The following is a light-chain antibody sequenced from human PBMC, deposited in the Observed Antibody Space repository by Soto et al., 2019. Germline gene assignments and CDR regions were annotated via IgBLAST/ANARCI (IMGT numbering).Light chain of an antibody. V-gene: IGKV3-20*01. CDR3: QQYGSSAWT. Sequence: EKVLTQAPGTLSLSPGERATLSCRASQSVSSSYLAWYQQTPGQAPRLLIYGASSRATGIPDRFSGSGSGTDFTLTISRLEAEDFAVYYCQQYGSSAWTFGQGTRWIS. J-gene: IGKJ1*01. CDR1: QSVSSSY. CDR2: GAS.